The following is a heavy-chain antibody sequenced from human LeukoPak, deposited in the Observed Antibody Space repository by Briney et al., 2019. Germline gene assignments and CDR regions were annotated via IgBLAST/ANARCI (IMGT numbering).Heavy chain of an antibody. CDR1: GYTFSRYG. CDR2: ISAYNGNT. Sequence: GASVKVSCKASGYTFSRYGISWVRQAPGQGLEWMGWISAYNGNTNYAQKLQGRVTMTTDTSASTAYMELRSLTSDDTAVYYCASSYYDSSGYYPLYYFDYWGQGTLVTVSS. V-gene: IGHV1-18*01. J-gene: IGHJ4*02. CDR3: ASSYYDSSGYYPLYYFDY. D-gene: IGHD3-22*01.